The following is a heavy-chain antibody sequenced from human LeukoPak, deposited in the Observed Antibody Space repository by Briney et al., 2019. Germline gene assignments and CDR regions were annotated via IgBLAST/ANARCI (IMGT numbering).Heavy chain of an antibody. Sequence: WASVKVSCKAPGYTFYSYGISWVRQAPGQGLEWMGWISAYNGNTNYAQKFQDRVTVTTDTSTSTAYMELMSLRSDDTAVFYCARDGSGGGGYFDYWGQGTLVIVSS. CDR3: ARDGSGGGGYFDY. CDR2: ISAYNGNT. D-gene: IGHD6-19*01. CDR1: GYTFYSYG. V-gene: IGHV1-18*01. J-gene: IGHJ4*02.